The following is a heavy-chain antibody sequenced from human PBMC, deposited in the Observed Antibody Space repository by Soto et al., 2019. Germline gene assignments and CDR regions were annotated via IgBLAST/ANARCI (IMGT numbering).Heavy chain of an antibody. CDR3: ARGSQWVAVTTD. V-gene: IGHV1-8*01. J-gene: IGHJ4*02. D-gene: IGHD4-17*01. CDR2: MNPNSGDT. CDR1: GYTFTSYD. Sequence: QVQLVQSGAEVKKPGASVKVSCKASGYTFTSYDINWVRQATGQGLEWMGWMNPNSGDTGYAQKFQGRSTMTRKTSINTGYMELSSLRSEDTAVYYCARGSQWVAVTTDWGQGTLVTVFS.